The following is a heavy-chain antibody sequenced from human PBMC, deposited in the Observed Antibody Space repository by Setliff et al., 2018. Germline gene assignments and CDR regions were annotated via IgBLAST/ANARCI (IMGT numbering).Heavy chain of an antibody. CDR1: GFTFSIYS. CDR3: ATPALSSIDY. Sequence: PGGSLRLSCAASGFTFSIYSMNWVRQAPGRGLEWLSYITGSSSVIHYADSVKGRFTISRDNARNSLYLHMDSLRPEDTAVYYCATPALSSIDYWGQGTLVTVSS. D-gene: IGHD2-2*01. J-gene: IGHJ4*02. V-gene: IGHV3-48*01. CDR2: ITGSSSVI.